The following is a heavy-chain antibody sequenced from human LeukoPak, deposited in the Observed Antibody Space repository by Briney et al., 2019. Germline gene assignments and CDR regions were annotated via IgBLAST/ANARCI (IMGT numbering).Heavy chain of an antibody. Sequence: GGSLRLSCAASGFSFSTYTMGWVRQAPGKGLEYVSGISSNGGDTFYANSVKGRFTISRDNSKNTLYLQMDSLRPDDMAICYCARGRYCSGGSCYFDYWGQGTLVTVSS. CDR2: ISSNGGDT. V-gene: IGHV3-64*01. J-gene: IGHJ4*02. CDR3: ARGRYCSGGSCYFDY. CDR1: GFSFSTYT. D-gene: IGHD2-15*01.